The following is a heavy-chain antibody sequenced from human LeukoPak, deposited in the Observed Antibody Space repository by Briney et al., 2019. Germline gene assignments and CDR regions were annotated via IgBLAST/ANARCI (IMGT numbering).Heavy chain of an antibody. Sequence: PGGSLRLSCAASGFTFSSYGMHWVRQAPGKGLERVAVTSYDGSNKYYADSVKGRFTISRDNSKNTLYLQMNSLRAEDTAVYYCAKDPAVTTYLYYFDYWGQGTLVTVSS. CDR3: AKDPAVTTYLYYFDY. CDR2: TSYDGSNK. V-gene: IGHV3-30*18. J-gene: IGHJ4*02. D-gene: IGHD4-11*01. CDR1: GFTFSSYG.